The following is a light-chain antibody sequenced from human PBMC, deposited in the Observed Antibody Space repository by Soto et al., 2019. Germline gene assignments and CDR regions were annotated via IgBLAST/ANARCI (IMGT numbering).Light chain of an antibody. CDR1: QSISSY. J-gene: IGKJ1*01. CDR3: QQSYSTPQT. CDR2: AAS. Sequence: DIQMTQSPSSLSASVGDRVTITCRASQSISSYLNWYQEKPGKAPNLLIYAASSLQSGVPSRFSGSVSGTDFTLTISSPQPEDFATYYCQQSYSTPQTCGQGTKVESK. V-gene: IGKV1-39*01.